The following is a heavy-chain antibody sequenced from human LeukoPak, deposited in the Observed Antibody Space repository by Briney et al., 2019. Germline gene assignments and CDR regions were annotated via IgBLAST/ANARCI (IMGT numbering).Heavy chain of an antibody. CDR1: GFTFSSYG. CDR3: ARGDYDILTGYYTPPPFYYYYYGMDV. V-gene: IGHV3-33*01. D-gene: IGHD3-9*01. Sequence: GRSLRLSCAASGFTFSSYGMHWVRQAPGKGLEWVAVIWYDGSNKYYADSVKGRFTISRDNSKNTLYLQMNSLRAEDTAVYYRARGDYDILTGYYTPPPFYYYYYGMDVWGKGTTVTVSS. CDR2: IWYDGSNK. J-gene: IGHJ6*04.